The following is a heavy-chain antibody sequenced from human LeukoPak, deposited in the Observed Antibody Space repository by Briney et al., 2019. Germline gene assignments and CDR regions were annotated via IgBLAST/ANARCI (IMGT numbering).Heavy chain of an antibody. V-gene: IGHV3-23*01. CDR2: ISGSGGST. Sequence: PGGSLRLSCAASGFTFSSYEMNWVRQAPGKGLEWVSAISGSGGSTYYADSVKGRFTISRDNSKNTLYLQMNSLRAEDTAVYYCAKDPLGMATIRSNWFDPWGQGTLVTVSS. D-gene: IGHD5-24*01. CDR1: GFTFSSYE. CDR3: AKDPLGMATIRSNWFDP. J-gene: IGHJ5*02.